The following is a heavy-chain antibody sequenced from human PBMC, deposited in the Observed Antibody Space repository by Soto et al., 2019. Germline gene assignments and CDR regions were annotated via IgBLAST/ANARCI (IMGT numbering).Heavy chain of an antibody. Sequence: ASVKVSCKASGYTFTSYGISWVRQAPGQGLEWMGWISAYNGNTNYAQKLQGRVNMTTDTSTSTAYMELRSLRSDDTAVYYCARGLYCSSTRCYTEYNWFDPWGQGSLVPVSS. J-gene: IGHJ5*02. CDR2: ISAYNGNT. V-gene: IGHV1-18*04. CDR3: ARGLYCSSTRCYTEYNWFDP. D-gene: IGHD2-2*02. CDR1: GYTFTSYG.